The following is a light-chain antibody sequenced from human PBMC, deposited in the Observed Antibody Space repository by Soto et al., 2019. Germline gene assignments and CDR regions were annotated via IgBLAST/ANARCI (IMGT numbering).Light chain of an antibody. CDR1: QSISNY. J-gene: IGKJ1*01. V-gene: IGKV1-39*01. Sequence: DIQMTQSPSSLSASVGDRVTITCRASQSISNYLSWCQQKPGKAPKLLIYAASSLQSGVPSRFSGSGSGTDFTLTISSLQPEDFAAYYCQQSYSTPWTFGQGTKAEI. CDR3: QQSYSTPWT. CDR2: AAS.